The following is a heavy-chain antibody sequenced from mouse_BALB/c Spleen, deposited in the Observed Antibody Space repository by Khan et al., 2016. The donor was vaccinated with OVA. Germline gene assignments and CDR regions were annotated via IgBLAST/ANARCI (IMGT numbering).Heavy chain of an antibody. CDR1: GYSITTDYA. J-gene: IGHJ1*01. CDR2: ITYRGST. V-gene: IGHV3-2*02. CDR3: ARRYYCGQGYVDD. D-gene: IGHD1-1*01. Sequence: EVQLQESGPGLVKPSQSLSLTCTVTGYSITTDYARYWIRQFQGNRLEWLCNITYRGSTSYNPSLKSRPSITRDTSNNQFFLQLNSVTTEDTAIYVCARRYYCGQGYVDDWGAGTTVTVSS.